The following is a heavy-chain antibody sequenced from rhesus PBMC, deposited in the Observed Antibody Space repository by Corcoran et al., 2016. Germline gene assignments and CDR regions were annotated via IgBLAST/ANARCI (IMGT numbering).Heavy chain of an antibody. CDR2: ISYTGKTI. V-gene: IGHV3-136*01. Sequence: EVQLVESGVGLVQPGGSLRLSCASSGFTFSSCDMSWVRQCPGKGLEWVSDISYTGKTIYYADSVKGRFTISRDNAKNSLSLQMSSLRAEDTAVYYCTRDPLRAAADVWGPGVLVTVSS. CDR3: TRDPLRAAADV. J-gene: IGHJ5-1*01. CDR1: GFTFSSCD. D-gene: IGHD6-31*01.